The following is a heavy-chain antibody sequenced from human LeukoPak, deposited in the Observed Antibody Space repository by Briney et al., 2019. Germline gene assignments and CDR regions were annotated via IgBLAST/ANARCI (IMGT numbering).Heavy chain of an antibody. CDR3: AREMATAWDY. CDR1: GFTFSSYS. J-gene: IGHJ4*02. V-gene: IGHV3-21*04. D-gene: IGHD5-24*01. Sequence: KSGGSLRLSCAASGFTFSSYSMNWVRQAPGKGLEWVSSISSSSSYIYYADSVKGRFTISRDNAKNSLYLQMNSLRAEDTAVYYCAREMATAWDYWGQGTLVTVSS. CDR2: ISSSSSYI.